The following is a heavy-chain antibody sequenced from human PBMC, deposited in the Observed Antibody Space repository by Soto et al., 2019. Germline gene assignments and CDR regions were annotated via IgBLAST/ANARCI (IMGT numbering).Heavy chain of an antibody. Sequence: GGSLRLSCAASGFTFSSYGMHWVRQAPGKGLEWVAVISYDGSNKYYADSVKGRFTISRDNSKNTLYLQMNSLRAEDTAVYYCAKAISGQEISWGQGTLVTVSS. CDR3: AKAISGQEIS. J-gene: IGHJ5*02. D-gene: IGHD6-25*01. CDR1: GFTFSSYG. V-gene: IGHV3-30*18. CDR2: ISYDGSNK.